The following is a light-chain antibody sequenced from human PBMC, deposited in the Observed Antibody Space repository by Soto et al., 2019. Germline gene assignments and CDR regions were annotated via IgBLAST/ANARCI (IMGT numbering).Light chain of an antibody. CDR3: QQANSFPFT. CDR2: ASS. Sequence: DIQMTQSPSSVSASVGDRVTITCRASQGISSWVAWYQQKPGKAPKLLIYASSSLQSGVPSRFSGSGSGTDFTLTISSLQPEDFTTYYYQQANSFPFTFGPGTKVDIK. CDR1: QGISSW. V-gene: IGKV1-12*01. J-gene: IGKJ3*01.